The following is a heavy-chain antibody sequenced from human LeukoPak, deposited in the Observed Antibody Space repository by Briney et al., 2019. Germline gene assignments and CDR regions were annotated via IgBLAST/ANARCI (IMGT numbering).Heavy chain of an antibody. CDR2: IIPIFGTA. J-gene: IGHJ6*03. CDR3: GRSVLQWLRLDYYYYYMDV. V-gene: IGHV1-69*13. CDR1: GGTFSSYA. D-gene: IGHD5-12*01. Sequence: SVKVSCKASGGTFSSYAISWVRQAPGQGFEWLGWIIPIFGTANYAQKFQGRVTITADESTSTAYMELSSLRSEDTAVYYCGRSVLQWLRLDYYYYYMDVWGEGTTVTVSS.